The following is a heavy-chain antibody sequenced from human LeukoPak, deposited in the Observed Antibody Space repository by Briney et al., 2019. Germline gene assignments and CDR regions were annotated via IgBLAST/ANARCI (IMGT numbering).Heavy chain of an antibody. J-gene: IGHJ3*02. CDR2: INPNSGGT. Sequence: GASVKVSCKASGYTFTGYYMHWVRQAPGQGLEWMGWINPNSGGTNYAQKFQGRVTMTRDTSISTAYMELSRLRSDDTAVYYCATTTPAPKSLQRLVQGDDAFDIWGQGTMVTVSS. V-gene: IGHV1-2*02. D-gene: IGHD6-19*01. CDR3: ATTTPAPKSLQRLVQGDDAFDI. CDR1: GYTFTGYY.